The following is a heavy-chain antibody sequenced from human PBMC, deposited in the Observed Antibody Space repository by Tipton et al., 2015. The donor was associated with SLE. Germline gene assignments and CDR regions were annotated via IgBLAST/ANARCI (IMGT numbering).Heavy chain of an antibody. CDR2: INSDGSTI. Sequence: SLRLSCAASGFTFSTYWMHWVRQAPGKGLVWVSHINSDGSTINYADSVKGRFTISRDNVKNTLYRQMNSLRAEDTAVYYCASETPEHYWGQGTLVTVSS. J-gene: IGHJ4*02. CDR1: GFTFSTYW. CDR3: ASETPEHY. V-gene: IGHV3-74*01. D-gene: IGHD1-14*01.